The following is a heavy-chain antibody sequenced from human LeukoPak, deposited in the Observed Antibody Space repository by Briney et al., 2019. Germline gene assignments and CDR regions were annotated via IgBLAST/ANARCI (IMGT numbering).Heavy chain of an antibody. CDR3: ASSRPFGVWGYYMDV. J-gene: IGHJ6*03. CDR1: GFTFSSYG. Sequence: GGTLRLSCAPSGFTFSSYGMNWVRQAPGKGLEWVSTITNTGGSSYYADSVKGRFTISRDNSKNTLYLQMNSLRAEDTAVYYCASSRPFGVWGYYMDVWGKGTTVTVSS. CDR2: ITNTGGSS. D-gene: IGHD3-10*01. V-gene: IGHV3-23*01.